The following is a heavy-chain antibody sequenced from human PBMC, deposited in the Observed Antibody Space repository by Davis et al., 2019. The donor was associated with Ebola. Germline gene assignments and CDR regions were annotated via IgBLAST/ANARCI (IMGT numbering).Heavy chain of an antibody. CDR3: ARWRGLRFLEWPNRFDY. CDR1: GFSSSSYW. J-gene: IGHJ4*02. Sequence: GGSLRLSCAASGFSSSSYWMSWVRQAPGKGLEWVANIKQDGSEKYYVDSVKGRFTISRDNAKNSLYLQMNSLRAEDTAVYYCARWRGLRFLEWPNRFDYWGQGTLVTVSS. V-gene: IGHV3-7*01. D-gene: IGHD3-3*01. CDR2: IKQDGSEK.